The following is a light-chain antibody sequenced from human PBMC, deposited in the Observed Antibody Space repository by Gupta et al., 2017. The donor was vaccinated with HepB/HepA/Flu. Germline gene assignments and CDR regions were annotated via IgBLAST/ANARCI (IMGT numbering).Light chain of an antibody. CDR2: AAS. J-gene: IGKJ4*01. CDR3: LRSDSTGPT. Sequence: DIQMTQSPSSLSASVGDRVTITCRASQSISSYLNWYQQKPGKAPELLIYAASSVQSGVPSRFSRSGSGTDFTLSISSLQPEDFATDDGLRSDSTGPTFGGGSK. V-gene: IGKV1-39*01. CDR1: QSISSY.